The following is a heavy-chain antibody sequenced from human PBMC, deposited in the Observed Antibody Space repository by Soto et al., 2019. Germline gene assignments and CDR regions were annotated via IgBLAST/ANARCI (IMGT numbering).Heavy chain of an antibody. D-gene: IGHD3-16*01. Sequence: PSETLSLTCTVSGGSISSSSYYWGWIRQPPGKGLEWIGSIYYSGSTYYNPSLKSRVTISVDTSKNQFSLKLSSVTAADTAVYYCVWGRCQQPLDYWGQGTLVTVSS. J-gene: IGHJ4*02. CDR1: GGSISSSSYY. CDR3: VWGRCQQPLDY. CDR2: IYYSGST. V-gene: IGHV4-39*01.